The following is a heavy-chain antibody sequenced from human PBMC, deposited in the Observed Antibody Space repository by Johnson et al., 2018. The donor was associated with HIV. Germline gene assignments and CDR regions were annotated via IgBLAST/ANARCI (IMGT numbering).Heavy chain of an antibody. J-gene: IGHJ3*02. CDR3: AKDPPPVGATDAFDI. D-gene: IGHD1-26*01. CDR1: GFTFSSYG. V-gene: IGHV3-30*02. Sequence: QVQLVESGGGVVQPGGSLRLSCAASGFTFSSYGMHWVRQAPGKGLEWVAFIRYDGSNKYYADSVKGRFTISRDNSKNTLYLQMNSLRAEDTAVYYCAKDPPPVGATDAFDIWGQGTMVTVSS. CDR2: IRYDGSNK.